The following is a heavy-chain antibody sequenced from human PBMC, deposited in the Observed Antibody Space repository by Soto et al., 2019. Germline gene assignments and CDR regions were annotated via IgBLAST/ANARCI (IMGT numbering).Heavy chain of an antibody. D-gene: IGHD6-19*01. V-gene: IGHV1-8*01. J-gene: IGHJ5*02. CDR1: GYTFTSYD. CDR2: MNPNSGNT. Sequence: GASVKVSCKASGYTFTSYDINWVRQATGQGLEWMGWMNPNSGNTGYAQKFQGRVTMTRNTSISTAYMELSSLRSDDTAVYYCARGLAGPNWFDPWGQGTLVTVSS. CDR3: ARGLAGPNWFDP.